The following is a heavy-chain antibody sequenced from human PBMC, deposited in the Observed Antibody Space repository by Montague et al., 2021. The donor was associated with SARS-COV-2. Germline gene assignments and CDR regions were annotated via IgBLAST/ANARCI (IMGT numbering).Heavy chain of an antibody. J-gene: IGHJ3*02. D-gene: IGHD3-22*01. CDR2: INHSGSI. V-gene: IGHV4-39*07. Sequence: SETLSLTCTVSGGSISSGGYYWSWIRQPPGKGLEWIGEINHSGSINYNPSLKSRVTISVDTSKNQFSLKLSSVTAADTAVYYCARVPDYYDSSGYYFDAFDIWGQGTMVTVSS. CDR3: ARVPDYYDSSGYYFDAFDI. CDR1: GGSISSGGYY.